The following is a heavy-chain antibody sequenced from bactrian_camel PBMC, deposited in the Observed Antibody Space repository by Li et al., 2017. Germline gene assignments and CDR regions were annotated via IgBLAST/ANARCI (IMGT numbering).Heavy chain of an antibody. D-gene: IGHD2*01. Sequence: DVQLVESGGGSVRAGGSLRLSCAASGYKSMRDRMAWFRHAPGKEREGVATIWTSSANTYYADSVKGRCTISKDKARHTLELEMNDLRPEDTGMYYCAAVHGYTVDVVLELKYGMDSWGKGTQVTVS. J-gene: IGHJ7*01. CDR1: GYKSMRDR. V-gene: IGHV3S59*01. CDR2: IWTSSANT.